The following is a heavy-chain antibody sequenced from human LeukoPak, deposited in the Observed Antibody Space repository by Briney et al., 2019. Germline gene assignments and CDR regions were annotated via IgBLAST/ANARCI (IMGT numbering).Heavy chain of an antibody. CDR3: ARDAVGAVEFDY. CDR1: GCTFTSYY. Sequence: ASVKVSCKASGCTFTSYYIHWVRQAPGQGLEWMGMINPNDGYTTYAQKFQGRVTMTTDMSTSTVYMELSRLRSDDTAVYYCARDAVGAVEFDYWGQGTLVTVSS. V-gene: IGHV1-46*01. CDR2: INPNDGYT. D-gene: IGHD3-10*01. J-gene: IGHJ4*02.